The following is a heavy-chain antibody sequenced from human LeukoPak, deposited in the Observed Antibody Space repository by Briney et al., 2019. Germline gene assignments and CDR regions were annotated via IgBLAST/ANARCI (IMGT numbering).Heavy chain of an antibody. D-gene: IGHD3-22*01. J-gene: IGHJ4*02. CDR3: TRSSGYYYDY. CDR2: INSDGSII. Sequence: PGGSLRLSCAASGFSLSTYWMHWVRHAPGKGAVWVSRINSDGSIINYADSVKGRFTISRDITKNTLHLQLDSLRAEDTAVYYCTRSSGYYYDYWGQGTLVTVSS. V-gene: IGHV3-74*01. CDR1: GFSLSTYW.